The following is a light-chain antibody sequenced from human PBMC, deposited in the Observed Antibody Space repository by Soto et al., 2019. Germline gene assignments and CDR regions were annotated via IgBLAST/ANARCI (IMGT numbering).Light chain of an antibody. CDR3: QSYDTSLRAWV. CDR1: SSNIGAGYD. CDR2: GNI. V-gene: IGLV1-40*01. Sequence: QAVVTQPPSVSGAPGQRVTISCTGGSSNIGAGYDVHWYRQFPGTAPKLLVYGNINRPSGISDRFSASKSGSSASLAITGLQAEDEADYYCQSYDTSLRAWVFGGGTKLTVL. J-gene: IGLJ3*02.